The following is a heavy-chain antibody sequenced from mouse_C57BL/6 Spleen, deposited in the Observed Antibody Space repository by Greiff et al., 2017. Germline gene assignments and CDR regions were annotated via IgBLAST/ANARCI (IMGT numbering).Heavy chain of an antibody. CDR3: ARDYYGSSYDV. CDR1: GYTFTSYW. CDR2: INPSNGGT. J-gene: IGHJ2*01. V-gene: IGHV1-53*01. Sequence: VQLQQSGTELVKPGASVKMSCKASGYTFTSYWMHWVKQRPGQGLEWIGNINPSNGGTSYNEKFKSKATLTVDKASSTAYMQLSSLTSEDSACDYCARDYYGSSYDVWGKGTTLTVSS. D-gene: IGHD1-1*01.